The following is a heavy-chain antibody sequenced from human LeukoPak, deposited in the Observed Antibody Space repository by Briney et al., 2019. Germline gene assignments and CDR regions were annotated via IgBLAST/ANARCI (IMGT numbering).Heavy chain of an antibody. CDR3: AKDRTSSGWYQDWFDP. V-gene: IGHV3-23*01. D-gene: IGHD6-19*01. J-gene: IGHJ5*02. Sequence: GGSLRLSCAASGFTVSSNYMSWVRQAPGKGLEWVSAISGSGGSTYYADSVKGRFTISRDNSKNTLYLQMNSLRAEDTAVYYCAKDRTSSGWYQDWFDPWGQGTLVTVSS. CDR1: GFTVSSNY. CDR2: ISGSGGST.